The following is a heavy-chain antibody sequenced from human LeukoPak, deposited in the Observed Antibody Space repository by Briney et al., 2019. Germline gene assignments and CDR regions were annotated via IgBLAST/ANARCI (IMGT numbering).Heavy chain of an antibody. Sequence: PGGSLRLSCADSGLTLSDYYMSWIRQAPGKGLEWVSHISSTGTYTNYADSVKGRFTISRDSAKNSVYLQMNSLRAEDTAVHYCAREGSSMILVASYALDVWGQGTMVTVSS. V-gene: IGHV3-11*06. CDR2: ISSTGTYT. CDR1: GLTLSDYY. D-gene: IGHD2-8*02. J-gene: IGHJ3*01. CDR3: AREGSSMILVASYALDV.